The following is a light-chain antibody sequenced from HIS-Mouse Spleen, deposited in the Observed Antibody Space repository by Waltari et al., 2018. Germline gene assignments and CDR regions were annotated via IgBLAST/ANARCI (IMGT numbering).Light chain of an antibody. Sequence: DLQLTQSPSFLSASVDGRVAITRRASQGICSYLAWYQQQPGKAPKLLIYAASTLQSGVPSRFSGSGSGTEFTLTISSLQPEDFATYYCQQLNSYLLTFGGGTKVEIK. J-gene: IGKJ4*01. V-gene: IGKV1-9*01. CDR3: QQLNSYLLT. CDR2: AAS. CDR1: QGICSY.